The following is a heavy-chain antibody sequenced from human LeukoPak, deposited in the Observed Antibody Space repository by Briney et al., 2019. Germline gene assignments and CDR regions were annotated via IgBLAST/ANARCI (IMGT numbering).Heavy chain of an antibody. CDR2: IIPTFGTA. CDR3: ARHVVDYDSSGYFDY. D-gene: IGHD3-22*01. Sequence: LVKVSCKASGGTFSSYAISWVRQAPGQGLEWMGGIIPTFGTANYAQKFQGRVTITADESTSTAYMELSSLRSEDTAVYYCARHVVDYDSSGYFDYWGQGTLVTVSS. V-gene: IGHV1-69*13. J-gene: IGHJ4*02. CDR1: GGTFSSYA.